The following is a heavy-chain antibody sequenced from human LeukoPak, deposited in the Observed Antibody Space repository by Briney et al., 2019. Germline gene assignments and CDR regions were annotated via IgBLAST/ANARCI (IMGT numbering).Heavy chain of an antibody. CDR3: ARDFYDGFALDY. CDR1: GFTFSSYA. J-gene: IGHJ4*02. D-gene: IGHD2/OR15-2a*01. V-gene: IGHV3-23*01. CDR2: ISGSGGST. Sequence: GGSLRLSCAASGFTFSSYAMSWVRQAPGKGLEWVSAISGSGGSTYYADSVKGRFTISRDNARNSLYLQMDNLRAEDTGVYYCARDFYDGFALDYWGQGTLVTVSS.